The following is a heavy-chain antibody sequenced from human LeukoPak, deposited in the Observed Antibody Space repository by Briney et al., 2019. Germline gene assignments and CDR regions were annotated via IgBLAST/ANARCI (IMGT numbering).Heavy chain of an antibody. D-gene: IGHD3-10*01. CDR3: ARPMVRGALSWFDP. J-gene: IGHJ5*02. V-gene: IGHV3-74*01. CDR2: INSGGSST. Sequence: GGSLRLSCAASGFTFSSYWMHWVRQAPGKGLVWVSRINSGGSSTSYADSVKGRFTISRDNAKNTLYLQMNSLRAEDTAVYYCARPMVRGALSWFDPWGQGTLVTVSS. CDR1: GFTFSSYW.